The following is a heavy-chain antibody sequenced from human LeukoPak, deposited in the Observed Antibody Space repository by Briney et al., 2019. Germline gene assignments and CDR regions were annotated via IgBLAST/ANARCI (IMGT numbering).Heavy chain of an antibody. V-gene: IGHV4-4*02. J-gene: IGHJ5*02. CDR1: GGSISSSNW. CDR3: ARGRGYSGYDTFNWFDP. CDR2: IYYSGST. Sequence: SGTLSLTCGVSGGSISSSNWWSWVRQPPGKGLEWIGEIYYSGSTNYNPSLKSRVTVSVDTSKNQFSLKLSSVTAADTAVYYCARGRGYSGYDTFNWFDPWGQGTLVTVSS. D-gene: IGHD5-12*01.